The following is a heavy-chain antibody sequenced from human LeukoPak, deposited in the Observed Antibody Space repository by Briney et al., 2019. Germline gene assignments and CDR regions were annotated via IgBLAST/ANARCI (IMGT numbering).Heavy chain of an antibody. V-gene: IGHV1-24*01. J-gene: IGHJ4*02. Sequence: ASVKVPCKVSGYTLTELSMHWVRQAPGKGLEWMGGFDPEDGETIYAQKFQGRVTMTEDTSTDTAYMELSSLRSEDTAVYYCATVHYGSGSPPLFDYWGQGTLVTVSS. CDR1: GYTLTELS. D-gene: IGHD3-10*01. CDR3: ATVHYGSGSPPLFDY. CDR2: FDPEDGET.